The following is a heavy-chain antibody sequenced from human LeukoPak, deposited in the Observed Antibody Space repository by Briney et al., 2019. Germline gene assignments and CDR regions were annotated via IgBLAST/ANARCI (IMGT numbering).Heavy chain of an antibody. D-gene: IGHD3-16*01. J-gene: IGHJ3*02. CDR3: ARLGQPNAFDI. CDR1: GGSISSYY. Sequence: SETLSLTCTDSGGSISSYYWSWIRQPPGKGLECIGYISPTGSTKYNPSLKSRVTISADTSKNQFSLKLSSVTAADTAVYFCARLGQPNAFDIWAQGTMVTVSS. CDR2: ISPTGST. V-gene: IGHV4-59*08.